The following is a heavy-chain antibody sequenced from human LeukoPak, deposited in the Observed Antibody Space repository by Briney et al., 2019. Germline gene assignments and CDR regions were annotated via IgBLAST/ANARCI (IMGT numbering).Heavy chain of an antibody. Sequence: PSETLSLTCAVYGGSFSTYQWSWIRQPPGKGLEWIGEINHSGSTNYNPSLRSRGTISVDTSKNQFSLKLSSVTAAGTAVYYCARKVLWGSYYNYWGQGTLVTVSS. CDR1: GGSFSTYQ. J-gene: IGHJ4*02. CDR3: ARKVLWGSYYNY. CDR2: INHSGST. V-gene: IGHV4-34*01. D-gene: IGHD3-10*01.